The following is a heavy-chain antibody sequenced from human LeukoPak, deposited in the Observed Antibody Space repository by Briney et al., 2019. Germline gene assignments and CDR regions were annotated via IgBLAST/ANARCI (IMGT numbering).Heavy chain of an antibody. J-gene: IGHJ5*02. CDR2: IYYSGST. CDR1: GGSISSSSYY. Sequence: SEXLSLTCTVSGGSISSSSYYWGWLRQPPGTGLEWVGSIYYSGSTYDNPSLKSRVTISVDTSKNQFSLKLSSVTAADTAVYYCARHEDIWTFDPWGQGTLVTVSS. CDR3: ARHEDIWTFDP. V-gene: IGHV4-39*01. D-gene: IGHD3-9*01.